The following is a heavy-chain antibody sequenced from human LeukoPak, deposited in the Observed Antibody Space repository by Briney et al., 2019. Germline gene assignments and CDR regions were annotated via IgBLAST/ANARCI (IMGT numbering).Heavy chain of an antibody. J-gene: IGHJ4*02. V-gene: IGHV3-15*01. CDR2: IKSKGSGGTT. Sequence: GGSLRLSCAASGFTFSDAWMSWVRQAPGKGLEWVGRIKSKGSGGTTDYGAPVKGRFTISTDDSKTTLYLQMNSLKTEDTAVYYCIWMTTVVTHSHWGQGTLVTVSS. D-gene: IGHD4-23*01. CDR3: IWMTTVVTHSH. CDR1: GFTFSDAW.